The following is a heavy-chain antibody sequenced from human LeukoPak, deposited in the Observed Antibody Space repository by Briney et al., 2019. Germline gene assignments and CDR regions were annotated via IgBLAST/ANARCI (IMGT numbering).Heavy chain of an antibody. CDR2: ISGTGGTT. CDR1: GFTFSNYS. Sequence: GGSLRLSCAASGFTFSNYSMSWVRQAPGKGLEWVSTISGTGGTTYYADSVKGRFTISRDNSKNTLFLQFNSLRADDTAVYYCAKGGTGITDWFDPWGQGALVTVSA. D-gene: IGHD1-7*01. V-gene: IGHV3-23*01. CDR3: AKGGTGITDWFDP. J-gene: IGHJ5*02.